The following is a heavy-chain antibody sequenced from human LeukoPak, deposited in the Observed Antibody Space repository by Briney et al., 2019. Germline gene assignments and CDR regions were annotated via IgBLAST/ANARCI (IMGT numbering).Heavy chain of an antibody. CDR2: IYNSGST. V-gene: IGHV4-39*07. J-gene: IGHJ4*02. D-gene: IGHD6-6*01. Sequence: SETLSLTCTVSGGSISSSSYYWGWIRQPPGKGLEWIGSIYNSGSTYYNPSLKSRVTISVDTSKNQFFLKLSSVTAADTAVYYCARGDSSSYFDYWGQGTLVTVSS. CDR3: ARGDSSSYFDY. CDR1: GGSISSSSYY.